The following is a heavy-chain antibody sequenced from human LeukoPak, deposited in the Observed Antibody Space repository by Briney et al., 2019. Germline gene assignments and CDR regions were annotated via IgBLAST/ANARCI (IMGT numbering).Heavy chain of an antibody. Sequence: PGGSLRLSRAASGFTFRKYWMSWVRQAPGKGLEWVANINQDGSETYYADSVKGRFTISRDNAKNSLYLQMNSLRAEDTALYHCARQSSIAVAGDFDYWGQGTLVTVSS. CDR3: ARQSSIAVAGDFDY. D-gene: IGHD6-19*01. CDR2: INQDGSET. CDR1: GFTFRKYW. J-gene: IGHJ4*02. V-gene: IGHV3-7*03.